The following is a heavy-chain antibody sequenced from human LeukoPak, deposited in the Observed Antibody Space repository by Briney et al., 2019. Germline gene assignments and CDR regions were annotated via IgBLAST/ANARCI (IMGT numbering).Heavy chain of an antibody. J-gene: IGHJ5*02. D-gene: IGHD6-19*01. CDR1: GYTFTGYY. CDR3: ARDRGPAHSGWHGPPSNWFDP. CDR2: INPNSGGT. V-gene: IGHV1-2*02. Sequence: ASVKVSCKASGYTFTGYYMHWVRQAPGQGLEWMGWINPNSGGTNYAQKFQGRVTISVDTSKNQFSLKLNSVTAADTAVYYCARDRGPAHSGWHGPPSNWFDPWGQGTLVTVSS.